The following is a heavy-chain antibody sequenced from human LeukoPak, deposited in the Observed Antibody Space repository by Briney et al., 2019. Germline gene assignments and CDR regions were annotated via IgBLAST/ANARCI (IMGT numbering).Heavy chain of an antibody. CDR3: ARDKGRSSSWPYDY. J-gene: IGHJ4*02. V-gene: IGHV3-48*01. D-gene: IGHD6-13*01. CDR2: VSISSGTI. Sequence: GRSLRLSCAASGFTFTGHNMNWVRQAPGKGLEWISFVSISSGTIYYADSVKGRFSISRDKNSLYLQMNSLRAEDTAVYYCARDKGRSSSWPYDYWGQGTLVTVSS. CDR1: GFTFTGHN.